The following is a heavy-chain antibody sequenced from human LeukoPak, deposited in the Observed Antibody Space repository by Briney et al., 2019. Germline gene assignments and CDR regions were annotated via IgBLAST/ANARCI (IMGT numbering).Heavy chain of an antibody. CDR2: ISSSGSTI. CDR3: ARVVNSGTYFYYYYYYMDV. D-gene: IGHD1-26*01. V-gene: IGHV3-11*01. CDR1: GFTFSDYY. J-gene: IGHJ6*03. Sequence: KTGGSLRLSCAASGFTFSDYYMSWIRQAPGKGLEWVSYISSSGSTIYYADSVKGRFTISRDNAKNSLYLQMNSLRAEDTAVYYCARVVNSGTYFYYYYYYMDVWGKGTTVTISS.